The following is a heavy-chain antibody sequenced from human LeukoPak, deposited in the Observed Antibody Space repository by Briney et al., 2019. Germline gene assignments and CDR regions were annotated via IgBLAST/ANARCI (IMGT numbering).Heavy chain of an antibody. CDR2: IYSGGST. J-gene: IGHJ3*02. V-gene: IGHV3-53*01. CDR3: ASTLRFLEWLPDAFDI. D-gene: IGHD3-3*01. Sequence: GGSLRLSCAASGFTVSSNYMSWVRQAPGKGLEWVSVIYSGGSTYYADSVKGRFTISRDNSKNTLYLQMNSLRAEDTAVYYCASTLRFLEWLPDAFDIWGQGTMVTVSS. CDR1: GFTVSSNY.